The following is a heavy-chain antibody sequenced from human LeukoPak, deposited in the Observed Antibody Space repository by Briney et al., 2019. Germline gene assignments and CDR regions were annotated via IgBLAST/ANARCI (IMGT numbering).Heavy chain of an antibody. CDR1: GFTFSSYA. Sequence: GGSLRLSCAASGFTFSSYAMSWVRQAPGKGLEWVSAISGSGGSTYYADSVRGRFTISRDNSKNTLYLQMNSLRAEDTAVYYCAKEDFLTGYWGPSPIDYWGQGTLVTVSS. D-gene: IGHD3-9*01. J-gene: IGHJ4*02. CDR3: AKEDFLTGYWGPSPIDY. CDR2: ISGSGGST. V-gene: IGHV3-23*01.